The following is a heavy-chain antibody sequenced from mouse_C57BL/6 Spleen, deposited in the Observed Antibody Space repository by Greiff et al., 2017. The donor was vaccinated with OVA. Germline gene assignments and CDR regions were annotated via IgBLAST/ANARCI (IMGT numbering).Heavy chain of an antibody. CDR3: ARNYDGYYGYFDY. CDR2: IDPSDSYT. J-gene: IGHJ2*01. CDR1: GYTFTSYW. Sequence: QVQLQQPGAELVMPGASVKLSCKASGYTFTSYWMHWVKQRPGQGLEWIGEIDPSDSYTNYNQKFKGKSTLTVDKSSSTAYMQLSSLTSEDSAVYYCARNYDGYYGYFDYWGQGTTLTVSS. V-gene: IGHV1-69*01. D-gene: IGHD2-3*01.